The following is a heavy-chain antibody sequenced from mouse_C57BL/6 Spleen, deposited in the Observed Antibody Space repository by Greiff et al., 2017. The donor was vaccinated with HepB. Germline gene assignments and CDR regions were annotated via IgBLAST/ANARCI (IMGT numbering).Heavy chain of an antibody. D-gene: IGHD2-5*01. Sequence: VQLQQPGAELVRPGSSVKLSCKASGYTFTSYWMHWVKQRPIQGLEWIGNIDPSDSETHYNQKFKDKATLTVDKSSSTAYMQLSSLTSEDSAVYYCARGGYSNYGDYWGQGTTLTVSS. J-gene: IGHJ2*01. CDR2: IDPSDSET. CDR1: GYTFTSYW. V-gene: IGHV1-52*01. CDR3: ARGGYSNYGDY.